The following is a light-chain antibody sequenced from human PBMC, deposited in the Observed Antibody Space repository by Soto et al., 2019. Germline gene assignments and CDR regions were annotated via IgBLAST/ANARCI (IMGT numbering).Light chain of an antibody. Sequence: DIQMTQSPSSLSASVRDRVTITCRASQSISTYLDWYQQKPGKVPKLLIYAASTLQSGVPSRFRGSGSGTDFTLTISSLQPEDVATYYCQQSYNSPCTFAQGTKVEIK. J-gene: IGKJ1*01. CDR2: AAS. CDR1: QSISTY. CDR3: QQSYNSPCT. V-gene: IGKV1-39*01.